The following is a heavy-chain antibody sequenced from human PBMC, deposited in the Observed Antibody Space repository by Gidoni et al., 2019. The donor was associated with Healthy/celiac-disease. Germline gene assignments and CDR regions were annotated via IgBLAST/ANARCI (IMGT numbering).Heavy chain of an antibody. CDR2: IRSKAYGGTT. J-gene: IGHJ5*02. D-gene: IGHD3-10*01. CDR1: GFTFGDYA. V-gene: IGHV3-49*03. CDR3: TRDSVGYYYGSGSYNWFDP. Sequence: EVQLVESGGGLVQPGRSLRLSCTASGFTFGDYAMSWFRQAPGKGLEWVGFIRSKAYGGTTEYAASVKGRFTISRDDSKSIAYLQMNSLKTEDTAVYYCTRDSVGYYYGSGSYNWFDPWGQGTLVTVSS.